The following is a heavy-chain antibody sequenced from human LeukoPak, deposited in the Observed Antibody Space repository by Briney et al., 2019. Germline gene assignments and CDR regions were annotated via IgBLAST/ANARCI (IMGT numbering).Heavy chain of an antibody. CDR2: ISYDGSNK. D-gene: IGHD2-15*01. CDR1: GFTFSSYA. CDR3: ARDWSPVVSHDAFDI. J-gene: IGHJ3*02. V-gene: IGHV3-30-3*01. Sequence: QPGRSLRLSCAASGFTFSSYAMHWVRQAPGKGLEWVAVISYDGSNKYYADSVKGRFTISRDNSKNTLYLQMNSLRAEDTAVYYCARDWSPVVSHDAFDIWGQGTMVTVSS.